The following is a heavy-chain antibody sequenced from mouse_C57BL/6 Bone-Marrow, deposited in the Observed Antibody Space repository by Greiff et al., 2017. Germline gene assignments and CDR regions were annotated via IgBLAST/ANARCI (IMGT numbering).Heavy chain of an antibody. J-gene: IGHJ2*01. CDR3: ARRYFGY. CDR2: ISNGGGST. V-gene: IGHV5-12*01. CDR1: GFTFSDYY. Sequence: EVMLVESGGGLVQPGGSLKLSCAASGFTFSDYYMYWVRQTPEKRLEWVAYISNGGGSTYYPDTVKGRFTISRDNAKNTLYLQMSRLKSEDTAMYYFARRYFGYWGQGTTLTGSS.